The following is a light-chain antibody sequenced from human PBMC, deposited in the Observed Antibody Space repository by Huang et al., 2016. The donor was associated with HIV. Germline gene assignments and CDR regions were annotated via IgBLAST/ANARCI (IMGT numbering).Light chain of an antibody. CDR3: MQALQTPLT. CDR1: QSLLHSNGYNY. J-gene: IGKJ4*01. Sequence: DIVMTQSPLSLPVTPGEPASISCRSSQSLLHSNGYNYLDWYLQKPGQSPQLLIYFGSHRASGVPDRFSGSGSGTDFTLKISIVEAEDVGVYYCMQALQTPLTFGGGTKVEIK. CDR2: FGS. V-gene: IGKV2-28*01.